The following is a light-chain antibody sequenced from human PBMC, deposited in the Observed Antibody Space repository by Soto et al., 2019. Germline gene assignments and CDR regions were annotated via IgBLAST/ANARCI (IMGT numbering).Light chain of an antibody. CDR3: QQYNSYSLT. CDR2: EAS. CDR1: QRISSW. V-gene: IGKV1-5*01. Sequence: DIHMTQSHSTLPASVRHRVTITCRASQRISSWLACDQQKPGKAPKLLIYEASSLESGVPSRFSGSGSGTEFTLTISSLQPDDFATYYCQQYNSYSLTFGQGTKV. J-gene: IGKJ1*01.